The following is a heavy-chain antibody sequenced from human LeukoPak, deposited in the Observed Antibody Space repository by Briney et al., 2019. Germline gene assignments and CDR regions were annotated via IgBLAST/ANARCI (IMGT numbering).Heavy chain of an antibody. Sequence: ASVKVSCKASGYTFTSYYMHWVRQAPGQGLEWMGIINPSGGSTSYAQKFQGRVTMTTDTSTSTSYMELRSLRSDDTAVYYCASHGSGTYYGFDYWGQGTLVTVSS. CDR2: INPSGGST. D-gene: IGHD1-26*01. CDR3: ASHGSGTYYGFDY. J-gene: IGHJ4*02. CDR1: GYTFTSYY. V-gene: IGHV1-46*01.